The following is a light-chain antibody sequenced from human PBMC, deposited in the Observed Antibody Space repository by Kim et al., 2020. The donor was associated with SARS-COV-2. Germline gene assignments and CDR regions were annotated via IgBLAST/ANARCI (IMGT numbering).Light chain of an antibody. J-gene: IGKJ2*01. CDR1: QSVGSN. CDR3: EQYNRWPPYI. V-gene: IGKV3-15*01. Sequence: VSRGERATLSWRASQSVGSNLAWYEQRRGRAPGLLIYGASTRATGVPARFSGSGCGTEFTLTISSPQSEDFAVYYCEQYNRWPPYIFGQGNKLEI. CDR2: GAS.